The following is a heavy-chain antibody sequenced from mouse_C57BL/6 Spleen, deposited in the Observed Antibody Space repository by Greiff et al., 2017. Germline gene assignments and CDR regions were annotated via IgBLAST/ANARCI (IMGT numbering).Heavy chain of an antibody. CDR3: ATYDGYYNYFDY. Sequence: EVMLVESGGGLVKPGGSLKLSCAASGFTFSSYTMSWVSQTPEKRLEWVATISGGGGNTYYPDSVKGRFTISRDNAKNTLYLQMSSLRSEDTALYYCATYDGYYNYFDYWGQGTTLTVSS. CDR2: ISGGGGNT. J-gene: IGHJ2*01. CDR1: GFTFSSYT. V-gene: IGHV5-9*01. D-gene: IGHD2-3*01.